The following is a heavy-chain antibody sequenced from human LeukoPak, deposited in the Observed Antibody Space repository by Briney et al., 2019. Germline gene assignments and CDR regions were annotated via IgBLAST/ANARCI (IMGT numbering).Heavy chain of an antibody. CDR1: GFTFSSYS. J-gene: IGHJ4*02. CDR3: AKEMVVAAALDY. CDR2: ISSSSSYI. V-gene: IGHV3-21*04. Sequence: PGGSLRLSCAASGFTFSSYSMNWVRQAPGKGLEWVSSISSSSSYIYYADSVKGRFTISRDNAKNSLYLQMNSLRTEDTALYYCAKEMVVAAALDYWGQGTLVTVSS. D-gene: IGHD2-15*01.